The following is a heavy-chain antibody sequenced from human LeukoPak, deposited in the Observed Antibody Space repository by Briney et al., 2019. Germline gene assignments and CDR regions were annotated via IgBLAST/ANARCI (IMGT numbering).Heavy chain of an antibody. Sequence: SETLSLTCTVSGYSISSGYYWGWIRQPPGKGLEWIGSIYHSGSTYYNPSLKSRVTMSVDTSKNQFSLKLSSVTAADTAVYYCAREGGDDYRSYNWFDPWGQGTLVTVSS. CDR1: GYSISSGYY. D-gene: IGHD4-11*01. CDR3: AREGGDDYRSYNWFDP. CDR2: IYHSGST. J-gene: IGHJ5*02. V-gene: IGHV4-38-2*02.